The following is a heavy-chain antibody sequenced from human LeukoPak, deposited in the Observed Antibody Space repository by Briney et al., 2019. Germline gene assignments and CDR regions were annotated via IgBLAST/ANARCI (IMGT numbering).Heavy chain of an antibody. CDR1: GFTFEDHG. D-gene: IGHD6-13*01. J-gene: IGHJ4*02. CDR3: ARERTEAAGNPSDY. CDR2: INWRGDNT. V-gene: IGHV3-20*04. Sequence: GGSLRLSCGASGFTFEDHGMTWVRHAPGKGLGWVSGINWRGDNTGYADSVKGRFTISRDNAKSCLYLQMSSLGVEDTALYYCARERTEAAGNPSDYWGQGALVTVSS.